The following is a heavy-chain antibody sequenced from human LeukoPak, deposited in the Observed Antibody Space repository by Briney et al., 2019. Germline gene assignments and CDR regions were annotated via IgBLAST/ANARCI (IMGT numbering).Heavy chain of an antibody. D-gene: IGHD3-10*01. CDR2: INPNSGGT. CDR1: GYTLTELS. Sequence: ASVKVSCKVSGYTLTELSMHWVRQAPGQGLEWMGWINPNSGGTNYAQKFQGRVTMTKDTSISTAYMELSRLRSDDTAVYYCARVLTMIRGLIMNAFDIWGQGTMVTVSS. CDR3: ARVLTMIRGLIMNAFDI. J-gene: IGHJ3*02. V-gene: IGHV1-2*02.